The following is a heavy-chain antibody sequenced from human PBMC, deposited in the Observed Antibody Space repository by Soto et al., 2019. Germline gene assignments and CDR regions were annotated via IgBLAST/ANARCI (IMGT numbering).Heavy chain of an antibody. CDR1: GFIFRTYA. J-gene: IGHJ4*02. CDR2: ISNSGGDT. D-gene: IGHD4-4*01. V-gene: IGHV3-23*01. CDR3: AKRHYNEGRSFDY. Sequence: EVQLLESGGGLVQPGGFLRLSCATSGFIFRTYAMYWVRQAPGKGLEWVSSISNSGGDTYYADSVKGRFTISRDNSKNTLYLQMTSLGDEDTVIYSCAKRHYNEGRSFDYWGQGTLVTVSS.